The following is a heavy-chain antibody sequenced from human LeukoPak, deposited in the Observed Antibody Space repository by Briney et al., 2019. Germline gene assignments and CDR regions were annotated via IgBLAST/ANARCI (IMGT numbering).Heavy chain of an antibody. J-gene: IGHJ4*02. CDR3: ATDWSGDDY. CDR2: ISSSSTYI. Sequence: PGGSLRLSCGASGFTFSSYSMGWVRQAPGKGLEWVSSISSSSTYIYYVDSVKGRFTISRDDAKNSLYLQMNSLRAEDTALYYCATDWSGDDYWGQGTLVTVSS. V-gene: IGHV3-21*01. CDR1: GFTFSSYS. D-gene: IGHD3-3*01.